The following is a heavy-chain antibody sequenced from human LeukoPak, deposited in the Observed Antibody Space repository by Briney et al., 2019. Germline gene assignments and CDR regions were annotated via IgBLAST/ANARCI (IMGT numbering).Heavy chain of an antibody. D-gene: IGHD2-21*02. CDR3: AKDTTYCGGDCYSHAFDI. CDR1: GFTFDDYA. Sequence: GGSLRLSCAASGFTFDDYAMHWVRQAPGKGLEWVSGISWNSGSIGYADSVKGRFAISRDNDKNSLYLQMNSLRAEDTALYYCAKDTTYCGGDCYSHAFDIWGQGTMVTVSS. J-gene: IGHJ3*02. V-gene: IGHV3-9*01. CDR2: ISWNSGSI.